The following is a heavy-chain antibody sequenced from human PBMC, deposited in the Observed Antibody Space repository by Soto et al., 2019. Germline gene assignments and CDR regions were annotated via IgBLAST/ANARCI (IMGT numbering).Heavy chain of an antibody. CDR1: GFTFSSYG. CDR2: IWYDGSNK. J-gene: IGHJ4*02. D-gene: IGHD6-19*01. V-gene: IGHV3-33*01. Sequence: PGGSLRLSCAASGFTFSSYGMHWVRQAPGKGLEWVAVIWYDGSNKYYADSVKGRFTISRDNSKNTLYLQMNSLRPEETAVYYYAGDVAIAVAPGYWGQGPLVTVSS. CDR3: AGDVAIAVAPGY.